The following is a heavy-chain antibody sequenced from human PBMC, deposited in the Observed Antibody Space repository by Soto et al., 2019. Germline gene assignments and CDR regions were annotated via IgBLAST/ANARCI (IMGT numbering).Heavy chain of an antibody. D-gene: IGHD3-10*01. CDR1: GFTFSGSA. Sequence: EVQLVESGGGLVQPGGSLKLSCAASGFTFSGSAMHWVRQASGKGLEWVGRIRSKANSYATAYAASVKGWFTISRDDSKNTAYLQMNSLKTEDTAVYYCTRRTDGSGSYYPTFDPWGQGTLVTVSS. CDR2: IRSKANSYAT. CDR3: TRRTDGSGSYYPTFDP. J-gene: IGHJ5*02. V-gene: IGHV3-73*02.